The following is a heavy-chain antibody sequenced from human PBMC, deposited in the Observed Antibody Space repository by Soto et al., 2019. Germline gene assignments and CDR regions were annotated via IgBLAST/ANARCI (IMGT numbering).Heavy chain of an antibody. CDR3: AGRAETNGWNGFGADKYYFDF. Sequence: QVQLVQSGAEVRKPGASVKVSCEASGYTFTSYDIYWVRQATGQGLEWMGWMNPNTGKSGYAQKFQGRVTMTSDTSLSTAQMELSSLRSEDTAVYYCAGRAETNGWNGFGADKYYFDFWGQGTLVTVSS. D-gene: IGHD1-1*01. CDR1: GYTFTSYD. CDR2: MNPNTGKS. J-gene: IGHJ4*02. V-gene: IGHV1-8*01.